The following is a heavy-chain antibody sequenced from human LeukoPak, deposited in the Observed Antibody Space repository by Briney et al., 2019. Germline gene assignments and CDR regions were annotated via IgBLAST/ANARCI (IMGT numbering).Heavy chain of an antibody. CDR1: GFTFSSYA. D-gene: IGHD3-22*01. J-gene: IGHJ4*02. CDR3: AKGSYYDSSGSFYFDY. V-gene: IGHV3-23*01. Sequence: GGSLRLSCGASGFTFSSYAMSWVRQAPGKRLEWVSGISGSGDNTYYADSVKGRFTISRDNSKNTLYVQVNSLGTEDTAAYYCAKGSYYDSSGSFYFDYWGQGTLVTVSS. CDR2: ISGSGDNT.